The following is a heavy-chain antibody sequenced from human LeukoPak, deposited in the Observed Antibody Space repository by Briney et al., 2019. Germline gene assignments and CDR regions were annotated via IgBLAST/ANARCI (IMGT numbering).Heavy chain of an antibody. CDR1: GGSISSGGYS. CDR3: ARNSGYDVNYFDY. J-gene: IGHJ4*02. CDR2: IYHSGST. V-gene: IGHV4-30-2*01. D-gene: IGHD5-12*01. Sequence: TSETLSLTCTVSGGSISSGGYSWSWIRQPPGKGLEWIGYIYHSGSTYYNPSLKSRVTISVDRSKNQFSLKLSSVTAADTAVYYCARNSGYDVNYFDYWGQGTLVTVSS.